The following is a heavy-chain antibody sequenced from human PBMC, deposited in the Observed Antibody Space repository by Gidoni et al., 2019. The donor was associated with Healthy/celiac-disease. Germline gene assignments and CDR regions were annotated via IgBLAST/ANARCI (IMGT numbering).Heavy chain of an antibody. D-gene: IGHD6-13*01. J-gene: IGHJ4*02. CDR1: GGSFSGYY. Sequence: QVQLQQWGAGLLKPSETLSLTCAVYGGSFSGYYWSWIRQPPGKGLEWIGEINLSGSTNYNPSLKSRVTISVDTSKNQFSLKLSSVTAADTAVYYCARERAYSSSWSYFAYWAREPWSPSPQ. CDR2: INLSGST. CDR3: ARERAYSSSWSYFAY. V-gene: IGHV4-34*01.